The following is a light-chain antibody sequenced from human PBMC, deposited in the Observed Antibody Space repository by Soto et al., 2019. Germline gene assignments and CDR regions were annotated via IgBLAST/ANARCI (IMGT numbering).Light chain of an antibody. J-gene: IGKJ3*01. Sequence: DIEMTQSPDSLSVSLGERATINCRSSQRVLHSSNGNNYIAWYQQKPGQPPKLLIYWSSTRECGVPDRFIGSGSGTDFTLTVSSLQAEDVAVYYCQQYQSPPFTFGPGTTVHIK. V-gene: IGKV4-1*01. CDR3: QQYQSPPFT. CDR1: QRVLHSSNGNNY. CDR2: WSS.